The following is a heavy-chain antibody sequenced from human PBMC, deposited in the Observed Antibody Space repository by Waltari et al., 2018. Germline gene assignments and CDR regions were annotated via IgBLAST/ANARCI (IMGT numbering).Heavy chain of an antibody. J-gene: IGHJ3*02. V-gene: IGHV3-23*03. Sequence: EVQLLESGGGLVQPGGSLRLSCAASGFTFSSYALSLVRQAPGKGLGWVSVIYGGGSTYYADAVKGRFTNSRDNSKNTLYLQMNSLRAEDTAVYYCAKDGYGGNSAPFDIWGQGTMVTVSS. CDR3: AKDGYGGNSAPFDI. CDR1: GFTFSSYA. CDR2: IYGGGST. D-gene: IGHD4-17*01.